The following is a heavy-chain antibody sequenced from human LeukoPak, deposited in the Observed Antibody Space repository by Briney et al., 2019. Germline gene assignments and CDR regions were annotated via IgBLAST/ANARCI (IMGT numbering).Heavy chain of an antibody. V-gene: IGHV1-24*01. J-gene: IGHJ4*02. D-gene: IGHD3-22*01. Sequence: GASVNVSCKVSVYTLTELSMHWVRQAPGKGLEWMGGFDPEDGETIYAQKFQGRVTMTEDTSTDTAYMELSSLRSEDTAVYYCATDRRYYYDSSGYYYAPLFGYWGQGTLVTVSS. CDR1: VYTLTELS. CDR3: ATDRRYYYDSSGYYYAPLFGY. CDR2: FDPEDGET.